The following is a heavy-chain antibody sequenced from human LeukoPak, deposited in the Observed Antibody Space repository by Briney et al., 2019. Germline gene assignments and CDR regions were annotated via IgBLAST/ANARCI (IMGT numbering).Heavy chain of an antibody. V-gene: IGHV3-53*01. CDR1: GFSVSSNA. Sequence: GGSLRLSCAASGFSVSSNAVSWMRQAPGQGLEWVSVMYIDGDTDYVDAVKGRFTISRDNSKNTLFLQMNSLRAEDTAMYYCARLEDGGHGGWYFDYWGQGTLVTVSS. CDR2: MYIDGDT. D-gene: IGHD5-12*01. J-gene: IGHJ4*02. CDR3: ARLEDGGHGGWYFDY.